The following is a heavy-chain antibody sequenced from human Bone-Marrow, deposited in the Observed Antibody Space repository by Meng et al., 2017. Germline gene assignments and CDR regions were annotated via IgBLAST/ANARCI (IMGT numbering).Heavy chain of an antibody. CDR2: INSDGSIT. J-gene: IGHJ4*02. CDR3: ANLLEG. CDR1: GFTFSSLW. Sequence: GESLKISCATSGFTFSSLWMHWVRQPAGKGLVWVSRINSDGSITTYADSVKGRFTISRDNAKNILYLEMNSLRAEDTDVYYCANLLEGWGQGTLVTVSS. V-gene: IGHV3-74*01.